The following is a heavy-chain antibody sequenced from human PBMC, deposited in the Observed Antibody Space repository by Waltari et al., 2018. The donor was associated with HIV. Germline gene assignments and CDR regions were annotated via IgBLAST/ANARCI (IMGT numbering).Heavy chain of an antibody. CDR2: IYYSGST. CDR1: GGSISSYY. J-gene: IGHJ4*02. Sequence: QVQLQESGPGLVKPSETLSLTCTVSGGSISSYYWSWIRQPPGKGLEWIGYIYYSGSTNYNPSLKSRVTISVDTSKNQFSLKLSSVTAADTAVYYCARCSGVTRWGFDYWGQGTLVTVSS. CDR3: ARCSGVTRWGFDY. D-gene: IGHD3-10*02. V-gene: IGHV4-59*01.